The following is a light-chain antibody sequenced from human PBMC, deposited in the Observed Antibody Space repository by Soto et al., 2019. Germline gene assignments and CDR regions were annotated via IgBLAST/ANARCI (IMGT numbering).Light chain of an antibody. Sequence: QTVVTQEPSLTVSPGGTVTLTCASGTGAVTSGDYPNWFQQKPGQAPRALIYGTSNKHSWTPARFSGSLLGGKAALTLSGVQPEDEAEYYCLLYYGGAQLVFGGGTKRTVL. V-gene: IGLV7-43*01. J-gene: IGLJ2*01. CDR1: TGAVTSGDY. CDR2: GTS. CDR3: LLYYGGAQLV.